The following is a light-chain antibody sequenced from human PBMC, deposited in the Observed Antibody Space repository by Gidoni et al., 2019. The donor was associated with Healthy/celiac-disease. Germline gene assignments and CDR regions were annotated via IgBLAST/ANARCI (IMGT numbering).Light chain of an antibody. Sequence: DIVLTQSPATLSLSPGERATLSCRARQSVSSYLAWYQQKPGQAPRLLIYDASNRATGIPARFSGSGSGTDFNLTISSLEPEEFAVYYCQQRSNWPPGVTFGGGTKVEIK. CDR1: QSVSSY. CDR2: DAS. V-gene: IGKV3-11*01. J-gene: IGKJ4*01. CDR3: QQRSNWPPGVT.